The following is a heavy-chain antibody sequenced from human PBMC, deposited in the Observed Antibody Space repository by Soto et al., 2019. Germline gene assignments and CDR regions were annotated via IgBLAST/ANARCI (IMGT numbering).Heavy chain of an antibody. CDR2: IIPILGIA. Sequence: QVQLVQSGAEVKKPGSSVKVSCKASGGTFSSYTISWVRQAPGQGLEWMGRIIPILGIANYAQKFQGRVTTXAXKXXSTADMELSSLRSEDTAVYYCAMEYCSSTSCYRDYWGQGPLVTVSS. J-gene: IGHJ4*02. CDR1: GGTFSSYT. V-gene: IGHV1-69*02. D-gene: IGHD2-2*02. CDR3: AMEYCSSTSCYRDY.